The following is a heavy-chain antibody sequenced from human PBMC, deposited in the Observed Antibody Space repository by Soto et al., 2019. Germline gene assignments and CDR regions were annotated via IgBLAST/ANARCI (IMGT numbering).Heavy chain of an antibody. CDR2: INSSSSDT. Sequence: QVQLVESGGGLVKPGGSLRLSCAASGFTFSDYYMSWIRQAPGKGLEWVSYINSSSSDTNYAYSVKGQFTISRDNAKNSLYLQMNSLRAEDTAVYYCARIITAAGGRRYFDLWGRGTLVTVSS. CDR1: GFTFSDYY. V-gene: IGHV3-11*05. J-gene: IGHJ2*01. CDR3: ARIITAAGGRRYFDL. D-gene: IGHD6-13*01.